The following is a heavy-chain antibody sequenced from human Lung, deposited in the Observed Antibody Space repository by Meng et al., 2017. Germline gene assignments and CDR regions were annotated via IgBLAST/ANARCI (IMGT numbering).Heavy chain of an antibody. CDR3: TNDRLNH. Sequence: GQLVGAGGGLAAAGGSLRLSCAAFGFTFTDHWRHWVRQGPGKGLVWVSRINRDGTKPTYADSVKGRFTISRDNAKNTLYLQMNNLRAEDTAFYYCTNDRLNHWGQGALVTVSS. J-gene: IGHJ1*01. D-gene: IGHD1-1*01. CDR1: GFTFTDHW. V-gene: IGHV3-74*01. CDR2: INRDGTKP.